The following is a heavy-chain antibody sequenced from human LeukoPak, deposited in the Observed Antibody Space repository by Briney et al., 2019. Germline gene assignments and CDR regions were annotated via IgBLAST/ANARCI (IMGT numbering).Heavy chain of an antibody. Sequence: PSETLSLTCAVYGGSFSGYYWSWIRQPPGKGLEWIGEINHSGSTNYNPSLKSRVTISVDTSKNQFSLKLSSVTAADTAVYYCARAVRSKLDYWGQGTLVTVSS. J-gene: IGHJ4*02. CDR2: INHSGST. V-gene: IGHV4-34*01. CDR1: GGSFSGYY. D-gene: IGHD3-10*01. CDR3: ARAVRSKLDY.